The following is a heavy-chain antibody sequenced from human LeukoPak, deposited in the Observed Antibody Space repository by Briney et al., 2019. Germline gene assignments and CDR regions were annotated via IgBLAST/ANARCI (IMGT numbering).Heavy chain of an antibody. V-gene: IGHV4-59*01. J-gene: IGHJ3*02. D-gene: IGHD5-18*01. CDR2: IYYSGST. CDR3: AREGLLLAFDI. Sequence: ASETLSLTCAIYGGSFSGYYWSWIRQPPGKGLEWIGYIYYSGSTNYNPSLKSRVTISVDTSKNQFSLKLSSVTAADTAVYYCAREGLLLAFDIWGQGTMVTVSS. CDR1: GGSFSGYY.